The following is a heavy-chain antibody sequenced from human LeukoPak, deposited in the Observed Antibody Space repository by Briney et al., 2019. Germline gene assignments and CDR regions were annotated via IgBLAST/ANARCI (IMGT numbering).Heavy chain of an antibody. Sequence: GGSLRLSCAASGFSFNNYAMQWVSQAPGKGLESVSVISSNGGTTYYANSVKGRFTISRDNSKNTLYLQMGSLRAEDMAVYYCAREVADGIDYWGQGTLVTVSS. V-gene: IGHV3-64*01. CDR3: AREVADGIDY. J-gene: IGHJ4*02. D-gene: IGHD5-24*01. CDR1: GFSFNNYA. CDR2: ISSNGGTT.